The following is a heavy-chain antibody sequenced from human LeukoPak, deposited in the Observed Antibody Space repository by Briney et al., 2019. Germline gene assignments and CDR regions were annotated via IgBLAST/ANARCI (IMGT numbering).Heavy chain of an antibody. CDR1: GGSISSGGYS. D-gene: IGHD3-3*01. J-gene: IGHJ5*02. V-gene: IGHV4-30-4*07. CDR3: ATGWSGHYWTT. CDR2: MYYTGNT. Sequence: PSETLSLTCAVSGGSISSGGYSWSWIRQPPGKGLEWIAYMYYTGNTYYNPSLKSRVTISVDTSKNQFSLKLNSVTAADTAVYYCATGWSGHYWTTWGQGTLVAVSS.